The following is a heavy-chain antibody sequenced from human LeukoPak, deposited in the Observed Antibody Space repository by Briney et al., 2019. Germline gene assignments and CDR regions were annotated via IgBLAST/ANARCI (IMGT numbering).Heavy chain of an antibody. D-gene: IGHD2-15*01. CDR2: IYTSGST. Sequence: SETLSLTCTVSGGSISSYYWSWIRQPAGKGLEWIGRIYTSGSTNYNPSLKSRVTMSVDTSKNQFSLKLSSVTAADTAVYYCARDFCSGGSCYVDHWGQGTLVTVSS. J-gene: IGHJ4*02. CDR3: ARDFCSGGSCYVDH. CDR1: GGSISSYY. V-gene: IGHV4-4*07.